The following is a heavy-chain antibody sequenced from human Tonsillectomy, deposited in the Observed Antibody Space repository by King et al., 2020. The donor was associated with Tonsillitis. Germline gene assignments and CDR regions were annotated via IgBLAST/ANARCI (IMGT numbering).Heavy chain of an antibody. CDR3: ARDPCSRTSCSNWFDP. CDR1: GYTFTSYG. D-gene: IGHD2-2*01. CDR2: ISGHNGNT. Sequence: QLVQSGAEVKKPGASVKVSCKASGYTFTSYGISWVRQAPGQGLEWMGWISGHNGNTKYAQKDQGRVTMTTDTSTSTPYMELRSLRSDDSAVYYCARDPCSRTSCSNWFDPWGQGTLVTVSS. J-gene: IGHJ5*02. V-gene: IGHV1-18*01.